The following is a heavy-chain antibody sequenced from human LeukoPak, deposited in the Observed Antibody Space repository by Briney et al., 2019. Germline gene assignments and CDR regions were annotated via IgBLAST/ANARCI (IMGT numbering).Heavy chain of an antibody. V-gene: IGHV4-4*07. D-gene: IGHD1-14*01. CDR2: TYTSGST. J-gene: IGHJ6*02. CDR3: ARQPPQYYGMDV. CDR1: GGPFSNYY. Sequence: SETLSLTCSVSGGPFSNYYWSWIRQPAGKGLEWIGRTYTSGSTNYNPSLKSRVTMSVDTSNNQFSLKLTSVTAADMAVYYCARQPPQYYGMDVWGQGTTVTVSS.